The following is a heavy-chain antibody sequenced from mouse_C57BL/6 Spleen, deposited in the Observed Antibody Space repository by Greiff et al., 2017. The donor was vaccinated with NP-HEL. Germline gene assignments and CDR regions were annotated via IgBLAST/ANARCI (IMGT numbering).Heavy chain of an antibody. J-gene: IGHJ4*01. CDR1: GYAFSSSW. CDR3: TRNCNYLRARAMDY. CDR2: IYPGDGDT. Sequence: VQLQQSGPELVKPGASVKISCKASGYAFSSSWMNWVKQRPGKGLEWIGRIYPGDGDTNYNGKFKGKATLTADKSSSTAYMQLSSLTSEDSAVYFGTRNCNYLRARAMDYWGQGTSVTVSS. V-gene: IGHV1-82*01. D-gene: IGHD2-1*01.